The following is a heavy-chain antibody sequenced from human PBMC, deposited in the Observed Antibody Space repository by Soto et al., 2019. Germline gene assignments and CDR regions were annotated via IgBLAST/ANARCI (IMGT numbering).Heavy chain of an antibody. D-gene: IGHD6-19*01. CDR1: GFTFSRHE. CDR3: ARGGAVAGTSYFDF. J-gene: IGHJ4*02. V-gene: IGHV3-48*03. CDR2: ISSSGSGSTI. Sequence: PGGSLRLSCAASGFTFSRHEMNWVRQAPGKGLEWVSYISSSGSGSTIYYADSVKGRFTVSRDNAKNSLHLQMNSLRAEDTAIYYCARGGAVAGTSYFDFWGQGTLVTVS.